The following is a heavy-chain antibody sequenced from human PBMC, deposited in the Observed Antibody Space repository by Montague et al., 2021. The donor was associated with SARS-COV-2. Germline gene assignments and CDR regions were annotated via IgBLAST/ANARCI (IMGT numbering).Heavy chain of an antibody. CDR2: IFYTGST. D-gene: IGHD3-22*01. J-gene: IGHJ4*03. CDR3: ARAQNLCFITTSVSCFDL. V-gene: IGHV4-59*12. CDR1: GGSTSNYY. Sequence: SETLSLTCSVSGGSTSNYYWTWIRQSPGKGLQWIGYIFYTGSTKFNPSLKSRVSMSLDTSKNHFSLRLSAVTAADTALYYCARAQNLCFITTSVSCFDLWGLGTLVTVSS.